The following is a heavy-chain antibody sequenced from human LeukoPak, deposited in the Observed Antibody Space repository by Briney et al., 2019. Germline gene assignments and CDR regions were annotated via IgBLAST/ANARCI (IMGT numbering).Heavy chain of an antibody. CDR1: GFTFTSYS. V-gene: IGHV3-21*01. J-gene: IGHJ4*02. CDR3: ARGNSDYDHDY. D-gene: IGHD5-12*01. CDR2: ISTTSRYI. Sequence: GGSLRLSCAASGFTFTSYSKNWVRQAPGKGLEWVSSISTTSRYIYYADSVKGRFTVSRDNTKNSLYLHMNSLRAEDTAVYYCARGNSDYDHDYWGQGTLVTVSS.